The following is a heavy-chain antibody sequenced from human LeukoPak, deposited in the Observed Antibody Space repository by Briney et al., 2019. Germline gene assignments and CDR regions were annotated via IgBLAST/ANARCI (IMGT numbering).Heavy chain of an antibody. CDR2: IYTSGST. V-gene: IGHV4-4*07. CDR3: ARDILGGYCSGGSCYYYYMDV. CDR1: GGSISSYY. J-gene: IGHJ6*03. Sequence: TSETLSLTCTVSGGSISSYYWSWIRQPAGKGLEWIGRIYTSGSTNYNPSLKSRVTISVDTSKSQFSLILSSVTAADTAVYYCARDILGGYCSGGSCYYYYMDVWGKGTTVTISS. D-gene: IGHD2-15*01.